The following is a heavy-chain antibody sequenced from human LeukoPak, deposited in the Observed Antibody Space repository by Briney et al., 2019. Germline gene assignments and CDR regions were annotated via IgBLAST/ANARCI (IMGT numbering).Heavy chain of an antibody. J-gene: IGHJ5*02. CDR2: INPSGGGT. CDR1: GYTFTSYY. CDR3: AIGAVAGTLDH. V-gene: IGHV1-46*01. D-gene: IGHD6-19*01. Sequence: ASVKVSCKASGYTFTSYYMHWVRPAPGQGLEWMGIINPSGGGTSYAQKFQGRVTMTRDTSTSTVYMELSSLTSEDTAVYYCAIGAVAGTLDHWGQGTLVTASS.